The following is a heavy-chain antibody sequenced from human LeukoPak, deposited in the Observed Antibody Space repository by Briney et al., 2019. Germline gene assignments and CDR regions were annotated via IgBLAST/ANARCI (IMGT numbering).Heavy chain of an antibody. D-gene: IGHD6-13*01. V-gene: IGHV3-48*01. CDR2: ISSSSSTI. CDR1: GFTVSSNY. CDR3: ARDSLTGYSSSWYYDH. Sequence: PGGSLRLSCAASGFTVSSNYMSWVRQAPGKGLEWVSYISSSSSTIYYADSVKGRFTISRDNAKNSLYLQMNSLRVEDTAVYYCARDSLTGYSSSWYYDHWGQGTLVTVSS. J-gene: IGHJ4*02.